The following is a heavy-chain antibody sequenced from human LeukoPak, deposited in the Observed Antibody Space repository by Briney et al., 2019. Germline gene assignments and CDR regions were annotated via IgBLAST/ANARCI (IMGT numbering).Heavy chain of an antibody. D-gene: IGHD5-12*01. Sequence: GGSLRLSCAAPGLTVSSNYMSWVRQAPGKGLEWVSVIYSGGSTYYADSVKGRFTISRDNSKNTLYLQMNSLRAEDTAVYYCARDRGYSGYDRAFDIWGQGTMVTVSS. J-gene: IGHJ3*02. CDR2: IYSGGST. CDR3: ARDRGYSGYDRAFDI. CDR1: GLTVSSNY. V-gene: IGHV3-66*01.